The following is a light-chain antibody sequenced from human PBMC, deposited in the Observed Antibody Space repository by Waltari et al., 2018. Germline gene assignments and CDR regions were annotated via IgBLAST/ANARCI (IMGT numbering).Light chain of an antibody. J-gene: IGKJ1*01. Sequence: DIVMNQSPDSLAVSLGERATIKCKSRQSVLYSSNNKNYLAWYQQKPGQPPKLLIYWASTRESGVPDRFSGSGSGTDFTLTISSLQAEDVAVYYCQQYYSTPRTFGQGTKVEIK. V-gene: IGKV4-1*01. CDR3: QQYYSTPRT. CDR1: QSVLYSSNNKNY. CDR2: WAS.